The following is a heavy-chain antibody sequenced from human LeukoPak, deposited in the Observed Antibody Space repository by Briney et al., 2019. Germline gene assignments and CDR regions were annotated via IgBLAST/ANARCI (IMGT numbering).Heavy chain of an antibody. V-gene: IGHV3-33*01. CDR3: ARVRIAAAGWEVYYYYGMDV. J-gene: IGHJ6*02. D-gene: IGHD6-13*01. Sequence: GGSLRLSRTASGFIFSNYGFHWVRQAPGKGLEWVAVIWYDGSNKYYADSVKGRFTISRDNSKNTLYLQMNSLRAEDTAVYYCARVRIAAAGWEVYYYYGMDVWGQGTTVTVSS. CDR2: IWYDGSNK. CDR1: GFIFSNYG.